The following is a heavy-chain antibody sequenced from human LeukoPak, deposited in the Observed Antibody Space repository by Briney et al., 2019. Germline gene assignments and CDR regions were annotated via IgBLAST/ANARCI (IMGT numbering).Heavy chain of an antibody. CDR1: AFTFSSLW. J-gene: IGHJ4*02. V-gene: IGHV3-7*05. CDR2: INQDGSEK. D-gene: IGHD6-13*01. Sequence: PGGSLRLSCAASAFTFSSLWMTWGSQAPGKGLEWVANINQDGSEKYYVDSVKGRFTISRDNAKNSLYLQMNSSEAVDTAVYYFARRGTSSSWAYFDYWGQGSLVTVSS. CDR3: ARRGTSSSWAYFDY.